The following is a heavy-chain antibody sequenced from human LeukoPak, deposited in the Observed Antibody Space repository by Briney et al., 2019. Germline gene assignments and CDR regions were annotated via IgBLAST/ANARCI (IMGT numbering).Heavy chain of an antibody. V-gene: IGHV4-59*08. CDR1: GGSISSYY. Sequence: PSETLSLTCTVSGGSISSYYWSWIRQPPGKGLEWIGYIYYSGSTNYNPSLKSRVTISVDTSKNQFSLKLSSVTAADTAVYYCATPRPDSSSVYYFDYWGQGTLVTVSS. J-gene: IGHJ4*02. D-gene: IGHD6-13*01. CDR2: IYYSGST. CDR3: ATPRPDSSSVYYFDY.